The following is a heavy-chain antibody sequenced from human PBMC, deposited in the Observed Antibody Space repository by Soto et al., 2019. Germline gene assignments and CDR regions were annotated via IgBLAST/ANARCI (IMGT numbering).Heavy chain of an antibody. Sequence: QVQLQESGPGLVKASETLSLTCTVSSGSFSTYYWSWIRQPAGKGLEWIGRIYSSGSTLYNPSLKSGVTMSVDRSKNQFSLKLSSVTAADTAVYLCAGGAAADFFDFWGQGTLVTVSS. D-gene: IGHD6-13*01. V-gene: IGHV4-4*07. CDR1: SGSFSTYY. J-gene: IGHJ4*02. CDR3: AGGAAADFFDF. CDR2: IYSSGST.